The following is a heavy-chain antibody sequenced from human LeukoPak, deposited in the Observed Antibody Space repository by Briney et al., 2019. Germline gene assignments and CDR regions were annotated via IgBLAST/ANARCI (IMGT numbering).Heavy chain of an antibody. CDR1: GFTFSSYG. V-gene: IGHV3-66*01. J-gene: IGHJ4*02. Sequence: GGSLRLSCAASGFTFSSYGMHWVRQAPGKGLEWVSVIYSGGSTYYADSVKGRFTISRDNSKNTLYLQMNSLRADDTAVYYCARVRDGDYYDYWGQGTQVTVSS. CDR3: ARVRDGDYYDY. CDR2: IYSGGST. D-gene: IGHD4-17*01.